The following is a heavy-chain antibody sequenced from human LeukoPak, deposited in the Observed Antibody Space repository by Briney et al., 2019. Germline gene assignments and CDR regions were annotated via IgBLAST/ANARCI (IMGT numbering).Heavy chain of an antibody. D-gene: IGHD3-9*01. CDR3: AKTGYYQYNWFDP. V-gene: IGHV4-39*01. Sequence: SETLSLTCTVSGGSISSSCYYWGWIRQPPGKGLEWIGSIYYSGSTYYNPSLKSRVTISVDTSKNQFSLKLSSVTAADTAVYYCAKTGYYQYNWFDPWGQGTLVTVSS. J-gene: IGHJ5*02. CDR1: GGSISSSCYY. CDR2: IYYSGST.